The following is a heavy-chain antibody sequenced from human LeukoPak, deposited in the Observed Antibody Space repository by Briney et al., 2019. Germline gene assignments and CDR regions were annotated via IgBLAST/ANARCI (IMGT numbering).Heavy chain of an antibody. CDR3: AREGTDQYYYYYMDV. J-gene: IGHJ6*03. D-gene: IGHD3-10*01. CDR2: IYYSGST. V-gene: IGHV4-59*01. Sequence: SETLSLTCTVSGGSIRSYYWSWIRQPPGKGLEWIGYIYYSGSTNYNPSLKSRVTISVDTSKNQFSLKLSPVTAADTAVYYCAREGTDQYYYYYMDVWGKGTTVTVSS. CDR1: GGSIRSYY.